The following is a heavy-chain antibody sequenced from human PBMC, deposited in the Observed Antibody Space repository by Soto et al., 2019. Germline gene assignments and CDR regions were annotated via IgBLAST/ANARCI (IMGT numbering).Heavy chain of an antibody. J-gene: IGHJ4*02. CDR1: GFTFTSSA. Sequence: ASVKVSCKASGFTFTSSAVQWVRQARGQRLEWIGWIVVGSGNTNYAQKFQERVTITRDMSTSTAYMELSSLRSEDTAVYYCAAEANYYDSSGYFDYWGQGTLVTVSS. V-gene: IGHV1-58*01. D-gene: IGHD3-22*01. CDR2: IVVGSGNT. CDR3: AAEANYYDSSGYFDY.